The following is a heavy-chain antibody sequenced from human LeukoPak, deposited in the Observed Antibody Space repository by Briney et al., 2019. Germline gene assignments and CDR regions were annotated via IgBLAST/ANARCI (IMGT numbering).Heavy chain of an antibody. J-gene: IGHJ6*02. Sequence: SETLSLTCTVSGDSISSYYWSWIRQPPGKGLGWIGYIYNSETTNYNPSLESRVTISEDTSKKQFSLMLTSVTAADTAVYYCARVVYSHYWPEGMDVWGQGTTVTVSS. V-gene: IGHV4-59*01. D-gene: IGHD4-11*01. CDR3: ARVVYSHYWPEGMDV. CDR2: IYNSETT. CDR1: GDSISSYY.